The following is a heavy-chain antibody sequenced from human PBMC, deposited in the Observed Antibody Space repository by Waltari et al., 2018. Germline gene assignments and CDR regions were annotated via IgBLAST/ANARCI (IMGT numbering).Heavy chain of an antibody. D-gene: IGHD1-7*01. V-gene: IGHV3-74*01. J-gene: IGHJ3*01. Sequence: EVQLVESGGGLVQPGGSLRVSCTASGFTFSSYWMHWVRQVPGKGLVWVSRIKRDGSGTNYADSAKGRFTISRDNAKNTLCLQMNSLRGEDTAVYYCASGNSHAFDLWGQGTMVTVSS. CDR1: GFTFSSYW. CDR2: IKRDGSGT. CDR3: ASGNSHAFDL.